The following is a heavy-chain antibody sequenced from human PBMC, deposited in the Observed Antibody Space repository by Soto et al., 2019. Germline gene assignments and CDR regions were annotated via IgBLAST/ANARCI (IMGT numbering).Heavy chain of an antibody. CDR3: SRFIMVGGWFDPNYYHGMDV. CDR1: GYTFSNYG. V-gene: IGHV1-18*01. Sequence: QVQLVQSGAEVKKPGASVTVSCKTSGYTFSNYGINWVRQAPGQGLEWMGWISGYNGNTNYAQTVKGRGTMTTDTSTGTVYMELRSLKSDDTAIYYCSRFIMVGGWFDPNYYHGMDVWGQGTTVTVSS. D-gene: IGHD6-19*01. CDR2: ISGYNGNT. J-gene: IGHJ6*02.